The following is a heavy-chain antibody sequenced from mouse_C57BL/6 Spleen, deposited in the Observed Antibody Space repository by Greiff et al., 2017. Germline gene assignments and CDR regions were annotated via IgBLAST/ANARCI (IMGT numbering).Heavy chain of an antibody. D-gene: IGHD3-1*01. CDR3: TRHRYYAMDY. V-gene: IGHV14-1*01. CDR1: GFNIKDYY. J-gene: IGHJ4*01. Sequence: EVQLQQSGAELVRPGASVKLSCTASGFNIKDYYMHWVKQRPEQGLEWIGRIDPEDGDTEYAPKFQGKATMTADPSSNTAYLQLSSLTSEETAVYYCTRHRYYAMDYWGQGTSVTVSS. CDR2: IDPEDGDT.